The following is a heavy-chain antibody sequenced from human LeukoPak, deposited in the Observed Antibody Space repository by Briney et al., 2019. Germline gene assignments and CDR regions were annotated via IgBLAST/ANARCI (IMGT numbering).Heavy chain of an antibody. Sequence: GGSLRLSCAASGFTFSTYAVSWVCQAPGKGLEWVSAISGSGGSTYYADSVKGRFTISRDNSKNTVYPQMSTLRAEDTAVYYCVKEGGLGYTYGFDYWGQGTLVTVSS. D-gene: IGHD5-18*01. CDR3: VKEGGLGYTYGFDY. CDR1: GFTFSTYA. J-gene: IGHJ4*02. V-gene: IGHV3-23*01. CDR2: ISGSGGST.